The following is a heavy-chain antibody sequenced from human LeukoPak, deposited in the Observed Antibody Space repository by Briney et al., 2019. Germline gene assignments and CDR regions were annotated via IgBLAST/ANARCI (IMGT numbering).Heavy chain of an antibody. D-gene: IGHD2-21*01. CDR3: AKELTAIPPSY. CDR2: IKQDGSQK. J-gene: IGHJ4*02. Sequence: GGSLRLSCAASGFTFSSYWMSWVRQAPGKGLDWVANIKQDGSQKYYVDSVKGRFTISRDNSKNTLYLQMNSLRAEDTAVYYCAKELTAIPPSYWGQGTLVTVSS. CDR1: GFTFSSYW. V-gene: IGHV3-7*01.